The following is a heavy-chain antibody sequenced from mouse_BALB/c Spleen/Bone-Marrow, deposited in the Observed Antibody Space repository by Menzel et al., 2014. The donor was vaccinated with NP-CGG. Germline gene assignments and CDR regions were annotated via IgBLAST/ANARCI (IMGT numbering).Heavy chain of an antibody. Sequence: VQLQQPGAELVKPGASVKLSCTASGFNIKDTYMHWVKQRPEQGLEWIGRIDPANGNTKYDPKIQGKATITADTSSNTAYLQLSSLTSEDTAVYYCASYYYGSSSFAYWGQGTLVTVSA. CDR1: GFNIKDTY. D-gene: IGHD1-1*01. CDR2: IDPANGNT. J-gene: IGHJ3*01. CDR3: ASYYYGSSSFAY. V-gene: IGHV14-3*02.